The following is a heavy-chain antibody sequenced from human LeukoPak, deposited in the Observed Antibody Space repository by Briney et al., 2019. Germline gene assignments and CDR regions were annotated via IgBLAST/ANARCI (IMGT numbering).Heavy chain of an antibody. CDR1: GGSISSGSHC. CDR3: ARVMRRDDAFDI. Sequence: SQTLSLTCTVSGGSISSGSHCWSWIRQPAGKGLEWIGRIYTSGSTNYNPSLKSRVTISVDTSKNQFSLKLSSVTAADTAVYYCARVMRRDDAFDIWGQGTMVTVSS. D-gene: IGHD3-16*01. CDR2: IYTSGST. J-gene: IGHJ3*02. V-gene: IGHV4-61*02.